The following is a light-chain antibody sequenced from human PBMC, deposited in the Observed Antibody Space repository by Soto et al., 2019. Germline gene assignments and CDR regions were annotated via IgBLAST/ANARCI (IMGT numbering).Light chain of an antibody. CDR3: QQYNNWPPYT. CDR2: GAS. V-gene: IGKV3-15*01. Sequence: EIVLTQSPGTLSLSPGERATLSCRAIQSVSNNYLAWYQQKPGQAPRLLTHGASTRATGIPDRFRGSGSGTEFTLTISSLQSEDFAVYYCQQYNNWPPYTFGQGTKVDIK. CDR1: QSVSNN. J-gene: IGKJ2*01.